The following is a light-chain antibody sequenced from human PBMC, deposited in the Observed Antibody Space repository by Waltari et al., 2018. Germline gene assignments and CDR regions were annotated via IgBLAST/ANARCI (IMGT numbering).Light chain of an antibody. V-gene: IGLV2-14*03. CDR2: DVS. Sequence: QSALTQPASVSGSPGQSLTISCTGTSSDVGGYNYVSWYQQHPGKAPKLMLYDVSNRPAGVSSRFSGSKSDNTASLTISGLQAEDEADYYCSSYTSISTPYVFGTGTKVTVL. CDR3: SSYTSISTPYV. CDR1: SSDVGGYNY. J-gene: IGLJ1*01.